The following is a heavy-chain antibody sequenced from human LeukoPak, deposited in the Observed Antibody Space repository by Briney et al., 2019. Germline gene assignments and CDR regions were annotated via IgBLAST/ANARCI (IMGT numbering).Heavy chain of an antibody. J-gene: IGHJ3*02. CDR3: AMTFGHSYGPDSFDI. D-gene: IGHD5-18*01. CDR1: GYILTKSS. V-gene: IGHV1-24*01. Sequence: ASVKVSCKVSGYILTKSSMHWVRQALGKGLEWMGGFAPEDGETIYAQNFQGRVTVTEDTSTGTAYVELGSLRSEDTAVYYCAMTFGHSYGPDSFDIWGQGTVVTVSS. CDR2: FAPEDGET.